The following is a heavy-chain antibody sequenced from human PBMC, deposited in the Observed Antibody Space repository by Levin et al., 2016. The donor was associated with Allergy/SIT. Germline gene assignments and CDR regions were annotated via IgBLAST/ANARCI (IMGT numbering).Heavy chain of an antibody. CDR3: ARSTYNPYHKSYYGLDV. D-gene: IGHD1-1*01. V-gene: IGHV3-33*05. CDR1: GFDLSDYG. CDR2: MLHGGNKN. Sequence: GESLKISCTASGFDLSDYGMQWVRQAPLKGPESVAVMLHGGNKNLYGGSVKGRFTISGDKSKNTLYLQMNSLRAEDTGTYYCARSTYNPYHKSYYGLDVWGQGTTVIVSS. J-gene: IGHJ6*02.